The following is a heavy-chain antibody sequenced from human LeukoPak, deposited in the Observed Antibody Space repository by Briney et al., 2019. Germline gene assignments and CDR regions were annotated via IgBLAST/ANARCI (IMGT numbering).Heavy chain of an antibody. J-gene: IGHJ4*02. CDR1: GFTFSTYA. V-gene: IGHV3-23*01. D-gene: IGHD1-26*01. CDR2: ISSGYST. Sequence: GGSLRLSCAASGFTFSTYAMTWVRQAPGAGLEWVSAISSGYSTYYADSVRGRFIISRDNSEDTLYLQMNSLRAEDTAVYYCAKDFSQEGSHSVDYWGQGTLVTVSS. CDR3: AKDFSQEGSHSVDY.